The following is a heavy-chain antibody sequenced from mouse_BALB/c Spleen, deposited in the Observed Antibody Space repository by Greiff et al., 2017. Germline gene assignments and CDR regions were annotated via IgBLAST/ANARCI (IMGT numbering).Heavy chain of an antibody. CDR3: ARKVRKYFDY. D-gene: IGHD2-14*01. Sequence: EVQLQQSGPGLVKPSQSLSLTCTVTGYSITSDYAWNWIRQFPGNKLEWMGYISYSGSTSYNPSLKSRISITRDTSKNQFFLQLNSVTTEDTATYYCARKVRKYFDYWGQGTTLTVSS. J-gene: IGHJ2*01. CDR2: ISYSGST. CDR1: GYSITSDYA. V-gene: IGHV3-2*02.